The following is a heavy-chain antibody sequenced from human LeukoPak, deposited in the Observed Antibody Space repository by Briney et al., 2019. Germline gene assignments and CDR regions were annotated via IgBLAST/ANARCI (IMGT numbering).Heavy chain of an antibody. V-gene: IGHV1-18*01. CDR2: ISAYNGNT. D-gene: IGHD6-13*01. J-gene: IGHJ6*03. Sequence: ASVKVSCKASGYTFTSYGISWVRQAPGQGLEWMGWISAYNGNTNYAQKLQGRVTMTTDTSTSTAYMELRSLRSDDTAVYYCARTGYSSSWLPYYYYYYMDVWGKGTRSPSP. CDR3: ARTGYSSSWLPYYYYYYMDV. CDR1: GYTFTSYG.